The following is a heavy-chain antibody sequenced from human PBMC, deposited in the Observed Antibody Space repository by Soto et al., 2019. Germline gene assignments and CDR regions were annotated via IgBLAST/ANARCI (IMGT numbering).Heavy chain of an antibody. Sequence: QVQLVQSGAEVKKPGASVKVSCKASGYTFTSYGISWVRQAPGQGLEWMGWISAYNGNTNYAQKLQGRVTMTTDTSTRTAYMELRSLRSDDTAVYYCAGDKGAYCGGDCYSTWFDPWGQGTLVTVSS. CDR3: AGDKGAYCGGDCYSTWFDP. J-gene: IGHJ5*02. D-gene: IGHD2-21*02. CDR2: ISAYNGNT. CDR1: GYTFTSYG. V-gene: IGHV1-18*01.